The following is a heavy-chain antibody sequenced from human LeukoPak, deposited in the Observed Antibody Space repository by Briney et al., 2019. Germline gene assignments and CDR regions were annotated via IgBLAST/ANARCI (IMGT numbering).Heavy chain of an antibody. CDR3: ARDPCSSINCPLRF. CDR1: GGSFSGYY. Sequence: SETLSLTCAVYGGSFSGYYWSWIRQPPGKGLEWIGEINHSGSTNYNPSLKSRVTISVDTSKNQFSLKLSSVTAADTAVYYCARDPCSSINCPLRFWGQGTLVTV. V-gene: IGHV4-34*01. J-gene: IGHJ4*02. CDR2: INHSGST. D-gene: IGHD2-2*01.